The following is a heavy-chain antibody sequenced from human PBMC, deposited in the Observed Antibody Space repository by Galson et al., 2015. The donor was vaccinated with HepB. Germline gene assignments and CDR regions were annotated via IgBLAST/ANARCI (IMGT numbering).Heavy chain of an antibody. D-gene: IGHD2-2*01. Sequence: SVKVSCKASGYTFTSYDINWVRQATGQGLEWMGWMNPNSGNTGYAQKFQGRVTMTRNTSISTAYMELSSLRSEDTAVYYCARKDIVVVPAAAHYYYYYYMDVWGKGTTVTVSS. J-gene: IGHJ6*03. CDR1: GYTFTSYD. CDR3: ARKDIVVVPAAAHYYYYYYMDV. CDR2: MNPNSGNT. V-gene: IGHV1-8*01.